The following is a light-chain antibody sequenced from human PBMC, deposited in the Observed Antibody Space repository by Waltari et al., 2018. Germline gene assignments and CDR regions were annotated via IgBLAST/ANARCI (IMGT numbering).Light chain of an antibody. J-gene: IGLJ3*02. Sequence: QSVLTQPPSVSGTPGQRVTMSCSGSTSNTGKNHVFWYQQLPGAAPKLLSPRTNQRPSGVPDRFSGSTSGTSASLAITDLRSEDEADYYCASWDASLSVGVFGGGTKLTVL. CDR1: TSNTGKNH. CDR2: RTN. CDR3: ASWDASLSVGV. V-gene: IGLV1-47*01.